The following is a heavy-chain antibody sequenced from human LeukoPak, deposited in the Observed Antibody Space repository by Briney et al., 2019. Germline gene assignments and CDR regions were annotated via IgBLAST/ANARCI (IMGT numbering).Heavy chain of an antibody. CDR3: ARDRRAAAGTVDY. CDR1: GFTFSSYA. V-gene: IGHV3-23*01. D-gene: IGHD6-13*01. J-gene: IGHJ4*02. Sequence: GGSLRLSCAASGFTFSSYAMSWVRQAPGKGLEWVSAISGSGGSTYYADSVEGRFTISRDNSRNTLYLQMNSLRVDDTAVYYCARDRRAAAGTVDYWGRGTLVTVSS. CDR2: ISGSGGST.